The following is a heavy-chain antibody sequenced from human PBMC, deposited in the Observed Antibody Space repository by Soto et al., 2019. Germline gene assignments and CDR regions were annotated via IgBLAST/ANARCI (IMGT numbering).Heavy chain of an antibody. CDR2: ISYDGSNK. D-gene: IGHD3-22*01. CDR3: ANFPYYYDSSGYYPPPYYYYGMDV. J-gene: IGHJ6*02. CDR1: GFTFSSYG. Sequence: GRSLRLSCAASGFTFSSYGMHWVRQAPGKGLEWVAVISYDGSNKYYADSVKGRFTISRDNSKNTLYLQMNSLRAEDTAVYYCANFPYYYDSSGYYPPPYYYYGMDVCGQGTTVTVSS. V-gene: IGHV3-30*18.